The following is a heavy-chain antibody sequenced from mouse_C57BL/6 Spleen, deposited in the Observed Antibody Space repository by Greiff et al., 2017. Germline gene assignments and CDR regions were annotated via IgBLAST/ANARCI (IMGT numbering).Heavy chain of an antibody. J-gene: IGHJ4*01. D-gene: IGHD2-10*01. CDR2: IWSDGST. Sequence: QVQLQQSGPGLVAPSQSLSITCTVSGFSLTSYGVHWVRQPPGKGLEWLVVIWSDGSTTYNSALKSRLSISKDNSKSQVFLKMNSLQTDDTAMYYCARHKGNAYYGNYEAMDYWGQGTSVTVSS. CDR1: GFSLTSYG. V-gene: IGHV2-6-1*01. CDR3: ARHKGNAYYGNYEAMDY.